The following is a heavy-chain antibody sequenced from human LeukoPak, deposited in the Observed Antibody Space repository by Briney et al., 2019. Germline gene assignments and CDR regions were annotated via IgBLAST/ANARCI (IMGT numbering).Heavy chain of an antibody. CDR1: GFTFSSYW. D-gene: IGHD3-22*01. Sequence: GGSLRLSCAASGFTFSSYWMSWVRQAPGKGLEWVANIKQDGSEKYYVDPVRGRFTISRDNAKNSLYLQMNSLRAEDTAVYYCARDLYYYDSSGYYWGPGWYYYYMDVWGKGTTVTISS. J-gene: IGHJ6*03. CDR3: ARDLYYYDSSGYYWGPGWYYYYMDV. V-gene: IGHV3-7*01. CDR2: IKQDGSEK.